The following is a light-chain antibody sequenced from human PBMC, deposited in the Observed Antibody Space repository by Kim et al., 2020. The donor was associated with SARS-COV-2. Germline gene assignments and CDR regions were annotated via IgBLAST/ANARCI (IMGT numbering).Light chain of an antibody. J-gene: IGLJ1*01. CDR2: EDN. CDR3: QSYDNNNPFI. V-gene: IGLV6-57*03. Sequence: KPVTISCTRSSGSVGSNYVQGYQQRPGSAPTTVIYEDNQRPSGVPDRFSGSIDTSSNSASLTISGLTTEDEADYYCQSYDNNNPFIFGAGTKVTVL. CDR1: SGSVGSNY.